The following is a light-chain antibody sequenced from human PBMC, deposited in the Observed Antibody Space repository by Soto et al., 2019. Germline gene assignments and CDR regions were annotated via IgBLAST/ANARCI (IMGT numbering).Light chain of an antibody. CDR3: QSYDSSLSGYV. V-gene: IGLV1-40*01. CDR2: ENN. CDR1: SSNIGAGYE. Sequence: QSVLTQPPSVSEAPGQRVTISCTGSSSNIGAGYEAHWYQQVPGTAPKLLIYENNNRPSGVPDRFSRSKSGTSASLAITGLQDEDEAEYYCQSYDSSLSGYVFGTGTKLTVL. J-gene: IGLJ1*01.